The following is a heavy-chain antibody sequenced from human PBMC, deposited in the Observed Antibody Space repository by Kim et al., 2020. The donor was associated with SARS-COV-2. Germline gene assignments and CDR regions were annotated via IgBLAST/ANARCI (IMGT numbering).Heavy chain of an antibody. Sequence: SETLSLTCTVSGGSVSSGSYYWSWIRQPPGKGLEWIGYIYYSGSTNYNPSLKSRVTISVDTSKNQFSLKLSSVTAADTAVYYCARDLPPQDIVVVPTIEPGAFDIWGQGTMVTVSS. V-gene: IGHV4-61*01. CDR1: GGSVSSGSYY. CDR3: ARDLPPQDIVVVPTIEPGAFDI. J-gene: IGHJ3*02. D-gene: IGHD2-2*01. CDR2: IYYSGST.